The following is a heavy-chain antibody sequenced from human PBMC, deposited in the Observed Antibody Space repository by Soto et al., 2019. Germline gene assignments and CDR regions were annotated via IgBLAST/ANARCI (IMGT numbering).Heavy chain of an antibody. CDR1: GYTFTGYY. CDR3: ARGGIAAAGTVRLFDY. CDR2: INPNSGGT. J-gene: IGHJ4*02. V-gene: IGHV1-2*04. Sequence: ASVKVSCKASGYTFTGYYMHWVGQAPGQGLEWMGWINPNSGGTNYAQKFQGWVTMTRDTSISTAYMELSRLRSDDTAVYYCARGGIAAAGTVRLFDYWGQGTLVTVSS. D-gene: IGHD6-13*01.